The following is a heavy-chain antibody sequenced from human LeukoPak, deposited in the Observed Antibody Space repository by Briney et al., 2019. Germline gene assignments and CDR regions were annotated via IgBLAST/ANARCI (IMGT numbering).Heavy chain of an antibody. D-gene: IGHD3-10*01. V-gene: IGHV4-59*08. CDR1: GGSISSYY. CDR3: ARVGPYRGAYGMNYYMDV. J-gene: IGHJ6*03. CDR2: IYYSGST. Sequence: SETLSLTCTVSGGSISSYYWSWLRQPPGKGLEWIGYIYYSGSTNYNPSLKSRVTISVDTSKNQFSLKLSSVTAADTAVYYCARVGPYRGAYGMNYYMDVWGKGTTVTISS.